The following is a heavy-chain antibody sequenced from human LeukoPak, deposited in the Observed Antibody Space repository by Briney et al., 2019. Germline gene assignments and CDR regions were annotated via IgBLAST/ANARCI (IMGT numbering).Heavy chain of an antibody. D-gene: IGHD4-17*01. Sequence: ASVKVSCKASGYTFTSYGISWVRQAPGQGLEWMGWISAYNGNTNYAQKLQGRVTMTTDTSTNTAYMELRSLRSDDTAVYYCARDLYGAEPFDYWGQGTLVTVSS. CDR1: GYTFTSYG. CDR3: ARDLYGAEPFDY. J-gene: IGHJ4*02. CDR2: ISAYNGNT. V-gene: IGHV1-18*01.